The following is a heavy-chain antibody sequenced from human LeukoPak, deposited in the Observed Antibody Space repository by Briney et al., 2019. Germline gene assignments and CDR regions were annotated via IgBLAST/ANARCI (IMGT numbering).Heavy chain of an antibody. Sequence: GGSLRLSCAASGFTFSDYYMSWIRQAPGKGLEWVSYISSSGSTIYYADSVKGRFTISRDNAKNSLYLQMNSLRTEDTAVYYCARYYDSSGYYLPGDYWGQGTLVTVSS. V-gene: IGHV3-11*04. CDR3: ARYYDSSGYYLPGDY. D-gene: IGHD3-22*01. CDR2: ISSSGSTI. J-gene: IGHJ4*02. CDR1: GFTFSDYY.